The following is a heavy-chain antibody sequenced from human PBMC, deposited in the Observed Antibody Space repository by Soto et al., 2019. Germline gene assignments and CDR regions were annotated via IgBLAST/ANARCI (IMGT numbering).Heavy chain of an antibody. V-gene: IGHV3-72*01. CDR2: TRNKANSYTT. J-gene: IGHJ6*02. CDR1: GFTFSDHY. CDR3: ARARRGYSYGYAVPYYYGMDV. Sequence: PGGSLRLSCAASGFTFSDHYMDWVRQAPGKGLEWVGRTRNKANSYTTEYAASVKGRFTISRDDSKNSLYLQMNSLKTEDTAVYYCARARRGYSYGYAVPYYYGMDVWGQGTTVTVSS. D-gene: IGHD5-18*01.